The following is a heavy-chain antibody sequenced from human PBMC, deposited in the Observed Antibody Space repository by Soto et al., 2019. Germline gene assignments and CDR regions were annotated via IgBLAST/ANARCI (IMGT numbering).Heavy chain of an antibody. D-gene: IGHD1-1*01. CDR2: SYSNGNT. J-gene: IGHJ4*02. V-gene: IGHV4-31*03. CDR1: GGAISSGGYY. CDR3: ASDDDGFGR. Sequence: QVQLQESGPGLVKTSQTLFLTCTFSGGAISSGGYYWTWIRQHPGQGLEWFGYSYSNGNTYYNPSHKSRLTRSLDTSKDQSSLKLSSRTAADTAIYYCASDDDGFGRWGQGTLVTVSS.